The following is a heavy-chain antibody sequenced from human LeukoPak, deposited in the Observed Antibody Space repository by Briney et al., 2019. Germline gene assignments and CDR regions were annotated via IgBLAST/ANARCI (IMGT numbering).Heavy chain of an antibody. CDR1: GFTFSSYA. CDR3: ARGGSPIYYYYMDV. J-gene: IGHJ6*03. D-gene: IGHD3-10*01. Sequence: GGSLRLSCAASGFTFSSYATSWVRQAPGKRLECISGFSGSGGSTYYADSVKGRFTISRDNSKNTLYLQMNSLRSEDTAVYFCARGGSPIYYYYMDVWGKGITVTISS. CDR2: FSGSGGST. V-gene: IGHV3-23*01.